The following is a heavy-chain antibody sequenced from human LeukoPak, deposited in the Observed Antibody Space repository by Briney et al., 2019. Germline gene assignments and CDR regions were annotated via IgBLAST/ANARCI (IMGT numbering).Heavy chain of an antibody. D-gene: IGHD6-13*01. CDR3: ATGYSSTWYYFDE. CDR1: GDSISSYY. J-gene: IGHJ4*02. CDR2: IYHSGST. Sequence: PSETLSLTCTVSGDSISSYYWIWIRQPPGKGLEWIGYIYHSGSTNYNPSLKSRVTISADTSKDQFSLKLASVTAADTAVYYCATGYSSTWYYFDEWGQGTLVTVSS. V-gene: IGHV4-59*01.